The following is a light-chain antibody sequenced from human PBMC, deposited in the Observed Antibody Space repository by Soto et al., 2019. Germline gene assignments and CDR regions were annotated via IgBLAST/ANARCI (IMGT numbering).Light chain of an antibody. Sequence: DIVMTQSPDSLAVSLGERATINCKSSQSVLYSSNNKNYLALYQQKPGQPPKLLIYWASTRESGVPDRFSGSGSGTDFTLSISGLQAEDVAVYYCQQYYRPWTFGQGTKVEIK. J-gene: IGKJ1*01. CDR1: QSVLYSSNNKNY. CDR2: WAS. CDR3: QQYYRPWT. V-gene: IGKV4-1*01.